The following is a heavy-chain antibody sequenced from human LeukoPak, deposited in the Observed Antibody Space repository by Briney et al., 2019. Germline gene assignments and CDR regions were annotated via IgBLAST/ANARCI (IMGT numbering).Heavy chain of an antibody. V-gene: IGHV3-66*01. CDR3: ARDLISGPATHDS. CDR1: GFTVTNND. J-gene: IGHJ4*02. CDR2: ITSGGST. D-gene: IGHD2-15*01. Sequence: EGSLRLSCAASGFTVTNNDMNWVRQAPGKGLEWVSVITSGGSTYFADSVKGRFTVSRDNSKNTLSLQMNSLRVEDTAVYYCARDLISGPATHDSWGQGALVTVSS.